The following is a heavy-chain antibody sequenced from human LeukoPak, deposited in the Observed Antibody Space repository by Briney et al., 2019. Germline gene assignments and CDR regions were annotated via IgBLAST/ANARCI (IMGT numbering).Heavy chain of an antibody. CDR2: IRYDGRNK. Sequence: PGGSLRLSCAASGFTFSSYGMHWVRQAPGKGLEWVAFIRYDGRNKYYADSVKGRFTISRDNSKNTLYLQMNSLRGEDTAVYYCAKDSLRERIVGSTTRGVNDYWGQGPLVTVSS. CDR3: AKDSLRERIVGSTTRGVNDY. D-gene: IGHD1-26*01. CDR1: GFTFSSYG. V-gene: IGHV3-30*02. J-gene: IGHJ4*02.